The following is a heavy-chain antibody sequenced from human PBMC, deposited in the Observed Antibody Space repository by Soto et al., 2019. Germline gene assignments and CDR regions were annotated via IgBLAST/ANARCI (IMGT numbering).Heavy chain of an antibody. V-gene: IGHV3-30-3*01. Sequence: QVQLVESGGGVVQPGRSLRLSCAASGFTFSSYAMHWVRQAPDKGLEWVAVISYDGSNKYYADSVKGRFTISRDNSKNTLYLQMNSLRAEDTAVYYCARDQGGSYRVYFDYWGQGTLVTVSS. D-gene: IGHD1-26*01. CDR2: ISYDGSNK. CDR1: GFTFSSYA. J-gene: IGHJ4*02. CDR3: ARDQGGSYRVYFDY.